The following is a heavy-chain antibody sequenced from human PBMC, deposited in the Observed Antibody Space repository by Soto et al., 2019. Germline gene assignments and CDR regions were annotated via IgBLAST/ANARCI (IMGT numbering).Heavy chain of an antibody. CDR3: ARPADYVSGFSQ. CDR1: GGTFTTST. D-gene: IGHD3-16*01. J-gene: IGHJ4*02. V-gene: IGHV1-69*06. Sequence: QVQLVQSGAEVKKPGSSVKVSCQTSGGTFTTSTISWVRQAPGQGLEWMGGIIPVFGTPSYAQKFQGRVTMIADKSSSTAYMKLRNLGSEDTAMYYCARPADYVSGFSQWGQGTLVTVSS. CDR2: IIPVFGTP.